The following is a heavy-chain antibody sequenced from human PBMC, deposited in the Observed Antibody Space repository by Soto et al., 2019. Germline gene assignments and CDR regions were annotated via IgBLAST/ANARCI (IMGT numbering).Heavy chain of an antibody. CDR1: GGTFSSYA. CDR3: ARGLEGIAARPHGMDV. D-gene: IGHD6-6*01. Sequence: QVQLVQSGAEVKKPGSSVKVSCKASGGTFSSYAISWVRQAPGQGLEWRGGIIPIFGTANYAQKFQGRVTITADKSTSTAYMELSSLRSEDTAVYYCARGLEGIAARPHGMDVWGQGTTVTVSS. J-gene: IGHJ6*02. CDR2: IIPIFGTA. V-gene: IGHV1-69*06.